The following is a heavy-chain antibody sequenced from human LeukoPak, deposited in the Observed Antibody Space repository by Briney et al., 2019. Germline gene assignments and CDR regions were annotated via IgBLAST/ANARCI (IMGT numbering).Heavy chain of an antibody. CDR2: IKQDGSEK. CDR1: GLSFSNYW. CDR3: ARGVILDY. J-gene: IGHJ4*02. D-gene: IGHD2/OR15-2a*01. V-gene: IGHV3-7*04. Sequence: GGSLRLSCVVSGLSFSNYWMSWVRQAPGKGLEWVANIKQDGSEKYYVDSVKGRFTISRDNAKNSLYLQMNSLRAEDTAVYYCARGVILDYWGQGTLVTVSS.